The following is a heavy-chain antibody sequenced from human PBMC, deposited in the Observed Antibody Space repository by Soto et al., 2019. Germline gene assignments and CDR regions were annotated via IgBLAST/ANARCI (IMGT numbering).Heavy chain of an antibody. D-gene: IGHD3-22*01. Sequence: SVKVSCKASGGTFSSYAISWVRQAPGQGLEWMGGIIPIFGTANYAQKFQGRVTITADESTSTAYMELSSLRSEDTAVHYCEAYYYDSSGFYYYGMDVWGQGTTVTVSS. CDR3: EAYYYDSSGFYYYGMDV. V-gene: IGHV1-69*13. J-gene: IGHJ6*02. CDR1: GGTFSSYA. CDR2: IIPIFGTA.